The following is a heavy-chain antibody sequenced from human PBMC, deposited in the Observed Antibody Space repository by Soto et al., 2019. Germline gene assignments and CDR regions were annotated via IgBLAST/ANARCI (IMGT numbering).Heavy chain of an antibody. J-gene: IGHJ3*02. CDR3: AKDLTGHDGFDI. V-gene: IGHV3-9*01. D-gene: IGHD7-27*01. CDR1: GFTFDDYA. CDR2: ISWNSDSI. Sequence: ESGGGLVQPGRSLRLSCAASGFTFDDYAMHWVRQVPGKGLEWVSGISWNSDSIGYADSVKGRFTISRDNAKNSLYLQMNSLRVEDTALYYCAKDLTGHDGFDIWGQGTMVTVSS.